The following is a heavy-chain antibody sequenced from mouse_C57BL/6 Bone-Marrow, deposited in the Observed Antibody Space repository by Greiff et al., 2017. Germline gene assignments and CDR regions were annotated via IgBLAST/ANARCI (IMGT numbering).Heavy chain of an antibody. CDR3: ARWGYYGPLYAMDY. CDR1: GFTFTDYY. Sequence: EVQVVESGGGLVQPGGSLSLSCAASGFTFTDYYMSWVRQPPGKALEWLGFIRNKANGYTTEYSASVKGRFTISRDNSHSILYLQMNALRAEDSATYYCARWGYYGPLYAMDYWGQGTSVTVSS. J-gene: IGHJ4*01. V-gene: IGHV7-3*01. D-gene: IGHD1-1*01. CDR2: IRNKANGYTT.